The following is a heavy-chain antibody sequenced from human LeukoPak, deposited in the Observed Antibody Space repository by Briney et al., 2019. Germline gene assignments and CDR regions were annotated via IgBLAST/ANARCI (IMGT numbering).Heavy chain of an antibody. CDR3: ARVKKLMPEFEF. J-gene: IGHJ4*02. V-gene: IGHV1-2*02. CDR1: GYTFIDYY. Sequence: ASVKVSCKSSGYTFIDYYIHWVRQAPGQGLEWMGWINPNSGATKYAQKFQGRVSMTRDTSINTAYMDLTNLRSDDTAIFYCARVKKLMPEFEFWGQGTLVTVSS. CDR2: INPNSGAT. D-gene: IGHD2-2*01.